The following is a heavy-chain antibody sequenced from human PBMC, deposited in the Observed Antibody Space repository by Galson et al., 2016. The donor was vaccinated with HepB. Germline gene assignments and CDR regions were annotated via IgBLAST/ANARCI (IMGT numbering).Heavy chain of an antibody. V-gene: IGHV4-39*07. Sequence: SETLSLTCTVSGGSITSDNHYWVWIRQPPGKGLEWIGSVYYSGNTYYNLSLKSRVIISGDTSKNQFSLKLSSVTAADTAVYYCARGGGYNWNPNWFDPWGQGTLVTVSS. CDR1: GGSITSDNHY. CDR3: ARGGGYNWNPNWFDP. D-gene: IGHD1-20*01. J-gene: IGHJ5*02. CDR2: VYYSGNT.